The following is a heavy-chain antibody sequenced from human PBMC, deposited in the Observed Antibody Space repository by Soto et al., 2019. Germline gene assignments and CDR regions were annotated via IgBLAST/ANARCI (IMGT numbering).Heavy chain of an antibody. V-gene: IGHV3-21*01. Sequence: GGSLRLSCAASGFTFSSYSMNWVRQAPGKGLEWVSSISSSSSHIYYADSVKGRFTISRDNAKNSLYLQMNSLRAEDTAVYYCARAGWDIVVVPAATNYGMDVWGQGTTVTVSS. CDR1: GFTFSSYS. D-gene: IGHD2-2*01. CDR3: ARAGWDIVVVPAATNYGMDV. CDR2: ISSSSSHI. J-gene: IGHJ6*02.